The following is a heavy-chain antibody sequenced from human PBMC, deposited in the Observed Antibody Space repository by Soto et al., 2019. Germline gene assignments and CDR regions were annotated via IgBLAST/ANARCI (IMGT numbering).Heavy chain of an antibody. J-gene: IGHJ4*02. CDR2: IDPSDSYT. CDR3: ARQRAGPFPGPY. Sequence: LKISCQGSGFSFTSYFITWERQMPGKGLEWMGRIDPSDSYTNYSPSFQGHVTISADKSISTAYLQWSSLKASDTAMYYCARQRAGPFPGPYWGQGPLVTVSS. D-gene: IGHD6-19*01. V-gene: IGHV5-10-1*01. CDR1: GFSFTSYF.